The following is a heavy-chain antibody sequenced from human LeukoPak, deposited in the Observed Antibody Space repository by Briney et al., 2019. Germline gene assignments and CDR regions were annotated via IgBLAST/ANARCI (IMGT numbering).Heavy chain of an antibody. CDR1: GFTFSSYA. D-gene: IGHD6-19*01. J-gene: IGHJ3*02. CDR2: ISGSGGST. V-gene: IGHV3-23*01. Sequence: PGGSLRLSCAASGFTFSSYAMNWVRQAPEKGLEWVSPISGSGGSTYYADSVKGRFTISRDNSKNTLYLQMNSVRAEDTAVYYCAKAHRSSGAFDIWGQGTMVTVSS. CDR3: AKAHRSSGAFDI.